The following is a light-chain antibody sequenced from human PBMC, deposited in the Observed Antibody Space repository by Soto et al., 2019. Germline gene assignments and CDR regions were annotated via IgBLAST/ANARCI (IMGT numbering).Light chain of an antibody. Sequence: QAVVTQEPSFSVSPGGTVTLTCGLNAGSVSTNNYPSWYQQTPGQAPRTLIYNTDIRSSGVPDRFSGSILGNQAALTITGAQADDESDYYCLLYVGSGIHWVFGGGTKVTVL. CDR1: AGSVSTNNY. J-gene: IGLJ3*02. CDR3: LLYVGSGIHWV. V-gene: IGLV8-61*01. CDR2: NTD.